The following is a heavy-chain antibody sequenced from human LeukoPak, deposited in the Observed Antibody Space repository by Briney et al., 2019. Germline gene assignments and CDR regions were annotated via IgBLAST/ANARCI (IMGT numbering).Heavy chain of an antibody. CDR1: GYSFTIYW. V-gene: IGHV5-51*01. CDR3: ARRFRQAYCTNGVCYYFDY. Sequence: ESLKIFWWGSGYSFTIYWIGWVGQMQGKGLGFMGIIYPCDFVTRFSAAFLGQVNISADKSIRTTYLKWSSLKASDTAMYYCARRFRQAYCTNGVCYYFDYWGQGTLVTVSS. D-gene: IGHD2-8*01. CDR2: IYPCDFVT. J-gene: IGHJ4*02.